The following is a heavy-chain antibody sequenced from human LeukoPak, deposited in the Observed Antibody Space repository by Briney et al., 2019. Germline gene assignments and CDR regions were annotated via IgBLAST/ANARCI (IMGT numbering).Heavy chain of an antibody. CDR2: IYSGGST. J-gene: IGHJ4*02. CDR3: ARVGRGVAGYGY. Sequence: GGSLRLSCAASGFTVSSNYMSWVRQAPGKGLEWDSVIYSGGSTYYADSVKGRFTISRDNSKNTLYLQMNSLRAEDTAVYYCARVGRGVAGYGYWGQGTLVTVSS. CDR1: GFTVSSNY. V-gene: IGHV3-53*01. D-gene: IGHD6-19*01.